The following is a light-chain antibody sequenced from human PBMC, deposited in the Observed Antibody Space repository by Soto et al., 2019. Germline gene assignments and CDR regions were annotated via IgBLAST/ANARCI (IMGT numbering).Light chain of an antibody. Sequence: IQLTQSPSYIAASVGNTITSTSRASQGISSWLAWYQQKPGKATKLLIYAASSLQSGVPSRFSGSGSGTDFTLTISSLQPEDFATYYCQQANSFPLTFGQGTRLEIK. J-gene: IGKJ5*01. V-gene: IGKV1-12*01. CDR2: AAS. CDR1: QGISSW. CDR3: QQANSFPLT.